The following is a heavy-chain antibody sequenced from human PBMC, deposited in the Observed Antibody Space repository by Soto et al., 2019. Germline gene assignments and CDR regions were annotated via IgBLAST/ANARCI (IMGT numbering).Heavy chain of an antibody. CDR2: TYYRSKWYN. Sequence: SQTLSLNCAISGDSVSSNSAAWNWIRQSPSRGLEWLGRTYYRSKWYNDYAVSVKSRITINPDTSKNHFSLQLNSVTPEDTAVYYCARQRAEVMANAYDSWGQGTMITFS. D-gene: IGHD2-21*01. CDR3: ARQRAEVMANAYDS. J-gene: IGHJ3*02. CDR1: GDSVSSNSAA. V-gene: IGHV6-1*01.